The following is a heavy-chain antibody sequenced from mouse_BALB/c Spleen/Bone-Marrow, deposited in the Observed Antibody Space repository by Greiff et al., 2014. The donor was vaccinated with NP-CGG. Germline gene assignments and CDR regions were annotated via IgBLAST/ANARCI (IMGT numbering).Heavy chain of an antibody. CDR3: ARGGNYYGSGFDY. V-gene: IGHV1-14*01. J-gene: IGHJ2*01. CDR1: GYSFTSYV. CDR2: INPYHDGS. Sequence: VQLQQSGPELVKPGASVKMSCKASGYSFTSYVLHWVMQKPGQGLAWIGFINPYHDGSQYNEESKGKATLTSDKSSTTAYMELSSPTTEHSAVYYGARGGNYYGSGFDYWGQGTTLTVSS. D-gene: IGHD1-1*01.